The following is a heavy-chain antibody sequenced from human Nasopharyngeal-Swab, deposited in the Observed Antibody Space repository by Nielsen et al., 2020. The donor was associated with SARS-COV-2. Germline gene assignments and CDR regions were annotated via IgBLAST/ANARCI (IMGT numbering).Heavy chain of an antibody. V-gene: IGHV3-30*04. CDR2: ISYDGSNK. J-gene: IGHJ4*02. Sequence: GESLKISCAASGFTFSSYAMHWVRQAPGKGLEWVAVISYDGSNKYYADSVKGRFTISRDNSKNTLYLQMNSLRAEDTAVYYCARDLFHSSSWYEDYWGQGTLVTVSS. CDR3: ARDLFHSSSWYEDY. D-gene: IGHD6-13*01. CDR1: GFTFSSYA.